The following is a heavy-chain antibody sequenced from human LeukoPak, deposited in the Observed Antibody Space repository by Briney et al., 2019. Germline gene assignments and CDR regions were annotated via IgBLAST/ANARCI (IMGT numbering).Heavy chain of an antibody. CDR3: ARPPDSSGRDY. CDR1: GGSISSSSYY. CDR2: IYYSGST. J-gene: IGHJ4*02. D-gene: IGHD6-19*01. Sequence: SETLSLTCTVSGGSISSSSYYWGWIRQPPGKGLEWIGSIYYSGSTYYNPSLKSRVTISVDTSKNQFSLKLSSVTAADTAVYYCARPPDSSGRDYWGQGTLVTVSS. V-gene: IGHV4-39*01.